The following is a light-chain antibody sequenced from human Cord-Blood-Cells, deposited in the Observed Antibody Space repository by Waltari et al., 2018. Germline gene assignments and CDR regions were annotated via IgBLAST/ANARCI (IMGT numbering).Light chain of an antibody. V-gene: IGLV3-1*01. CDR2: QDS. J-gene: IGLJ3*02. Sequence: SYELTQPPSVSVSPGQTASITCSGDKLGDKYAFWYPQKPGQSPVLVIYQDSKRPSGIPERFSGSNSGNTATLTISGTQAMDEADYYCQAWDSSTGVFGGGTKLTVL. CDR3: QAWDSSTGV. CDR1: KLGDKY.